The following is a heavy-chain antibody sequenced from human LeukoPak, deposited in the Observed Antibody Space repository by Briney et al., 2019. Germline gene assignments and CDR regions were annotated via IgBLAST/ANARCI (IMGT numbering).Heavy chain of an antibody. V-gene: IGHV3-21*01. Sequence: GGSLRLSCAASGFTFSSYSMNWVRQAPGKGLEWVPSISSSSSYIYYADSVKGRFTISRDNAKNSLYLQMNSLRAEDTAVYYCATLPILLVPGPFQGVTWGQGTLVSVSS. J-gene: IGHJ5*02. CDR2: ISSSSSYI. CDR1: GFTFSSYS. D-gene: IGHD3-10*01. CDR3: ATLPILLVPGPFQGVT.